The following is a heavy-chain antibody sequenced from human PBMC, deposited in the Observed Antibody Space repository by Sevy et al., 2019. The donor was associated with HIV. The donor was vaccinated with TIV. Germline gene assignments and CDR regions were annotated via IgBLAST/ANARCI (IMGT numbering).Heavy chain of an antibody. J-gene: IGHJ4*02. CDR1: GFTFSSYS. Sequence: GGSLRLSCAASGFTFSSYSMNWVRQAPGKGLEWVSSISSSSSYIYYADSVKGRFTISRDNAKNSLYLQMNSLRAEDTAVYYCASSRAAAGLRSDYWGQGTLVTVSS. V-gene: IGHV3-21*01. CDR3: ASSRAAAGLRSDY. D-gene: IGHD6-13*01. CDR2: ISSSSSYI.